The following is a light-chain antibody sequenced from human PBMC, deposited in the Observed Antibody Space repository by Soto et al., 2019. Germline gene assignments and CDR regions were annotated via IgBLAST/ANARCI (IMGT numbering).Light chain of an antibody. CDR2: EAI. J-gene: IGLJ2*01. CDR1: SSDVGSSNL. V-gene: IGLV2-14*02. CDR3: CSYTRSTTRV. Sequence: QSALTQPASVSGSPGQSITISCTGTSSDVGSSNLVSWYQHHPGKAPKLIIYEAIKRPSGVSDRFSGSKSGNTASLTISGLQGDDESDYYCCSYTRSTTRVFGGGTKLTVL.